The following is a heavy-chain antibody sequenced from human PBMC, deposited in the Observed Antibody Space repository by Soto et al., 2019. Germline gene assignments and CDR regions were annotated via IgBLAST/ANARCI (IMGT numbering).Heavy chain of an antibody. D-gene: IGHD6-13*01. CDR2: ISYDGGKK. CDR1: GFNFSSYA. J-gene: IGHJ4*02. Sequence: GGSLRLSCAASGFNFSSYAMHWVRQAPGKGLEWVAVISYDGGKKYYADSVKGRFTISGDNSKNTLYVEMNSLSAEDTAVYYCAREGQPAAGTTPHNWGQGTLVTVSS. CDR3: AREGQPAAGTTPHN. V-gene: IGHV3-30*04.